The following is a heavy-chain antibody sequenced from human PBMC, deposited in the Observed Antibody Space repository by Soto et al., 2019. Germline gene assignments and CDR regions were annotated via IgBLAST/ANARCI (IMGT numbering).Heavy chain of an antibody. V-gene: IGHV4-39*01. D-gene: IGHD2-2*03. CDR2: IYYSGST. CDR3: ARHLSFNGYCSSTSCYDYFDY. CDR1: GGSISSSSYY. Sequence: SETLSLTCTVSGGSISSSSYYWGWIRQPPGKGLEWIGSIYYSGSTYYNPSLKSRVTISVDTSKNQFSLKLSSVTAADTAVYYCARHLSFNGYCSSTSCYDYFDYWGQGTLVTVSS. J-gene: IGHJ4*02.